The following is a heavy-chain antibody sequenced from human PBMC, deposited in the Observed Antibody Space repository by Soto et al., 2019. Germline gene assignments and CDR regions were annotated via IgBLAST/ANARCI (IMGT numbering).Heavy chain of an antibody. V-gene: IGHV3-43*01. CDR2: ISWDGGST. D-gene: IGHD3-22*01. J-gene: IGHJ2*01. Sequence: EVQLVESGGVVVQPGGSLRLSCAASGFTFDDYTMHWVRQAPGKGLEWVSLISWDGGSTYYADSVKGRFTISRDNSKNSLYLLMNSLRTEDTALYYYAKVYYDSSGYPDWYFDLWGRGTLVTVSS. CDR1: GFTFDDYT. CDR3: AKVYYDSSGYPDWYFDL.